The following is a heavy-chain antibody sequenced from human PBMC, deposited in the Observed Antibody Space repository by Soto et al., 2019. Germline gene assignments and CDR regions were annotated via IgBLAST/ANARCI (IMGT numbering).Heavy chain of an antibody. CDR2: IYTSGST. CDR3: ARDCPDDSSGCSDY. CDR1: GGSITSYY. Sequence: QVQLQESGPGLVKPSETLSLTCTVSGGSITSYYWSWIRQPAGKGLEWIGRIYTSGSTIYNPSHKRRVTMSIDTSKKQFSLTLSTVTAADTAVYYCARDCPDDSSGCSDYWGQGTLVTVSS. J-gene: IGHJ4*02. D-gene: IGHD3-22*01. V-gene: IGHV4-4*07.